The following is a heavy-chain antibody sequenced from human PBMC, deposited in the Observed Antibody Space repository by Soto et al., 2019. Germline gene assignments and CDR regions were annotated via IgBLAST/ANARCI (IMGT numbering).Heavy chain of an antibody. CDR3: ARVPLGHNVLTGPGY. CDR2: INPAGGST. Sequence: QVQLVQSGAEVKKPGASVKVSCKASGYTFTSNYMHWVRQAPGQGLAWMGIINPAGGSTTYAQKFQGRVTMTSDTSTTTVYMEMSSLRSEDTAVYYCARVPLGHNVLTGPGYWGQGTLVTVSS. D-gene: IGHD3-9*01. CDR1: GYTFTSNY. J-gene: IGHJ4*02. V-gene: IGHV1-46*03.